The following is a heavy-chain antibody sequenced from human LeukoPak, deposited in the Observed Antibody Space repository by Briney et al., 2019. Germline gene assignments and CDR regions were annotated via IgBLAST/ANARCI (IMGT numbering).Heavy chain of an antibody. CDR1: GGSFSGYY. D-gene: IGHD3-10*01. Sequence: PSETLSLTCAVYGGSFSGYYWSWIRQPPGKGLEWIGEINHCGSTNYNPSLKSRVTISVDTSKNQFSLKLSSVTAADTAVYYCARGRGTYYYGSGSYYWFDPWGQGTLVTVSS. CDR2: INHCGST. CDR3: ARGRGTYYYGSGSYYWFDP. J-gene: IGHJ5*02. V-gene: IGHV4-34*01.